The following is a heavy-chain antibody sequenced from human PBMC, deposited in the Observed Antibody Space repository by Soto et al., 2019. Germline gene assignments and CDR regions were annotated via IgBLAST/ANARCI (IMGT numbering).Heavy chain of an antibody. CDR2: IYYSGST. CDR3: ARLRDYDILTGYPDY. Sequence: GSLRLSCAASGFTVSSNYMSWVRQAPGKGLEWIGSIYYSGSTYYNPSLKSRVTISVDTSKNQFSLKLSSVTAADTAVYYCARLRDYDILTGYPDYWGQGTLVTVSS. D-gene: IGHD3-9*01. J-gene: IGHJ4*02. V-gene: IGHV4-39*01. CDR1: GFTVSSNY.